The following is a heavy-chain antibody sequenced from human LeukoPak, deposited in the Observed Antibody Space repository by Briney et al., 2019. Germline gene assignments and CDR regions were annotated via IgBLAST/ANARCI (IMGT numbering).Heavy chain of an antibody. CDR3: ARAPDYYYDSSGPHFDY. CDR2: ISAYNGNT. J-gene: IGHJ4*02. CDR1: GYTFISHG. V-gene: IGHV1-18*01. D-gene: IGHD3-22*01. Sequence: ASVKVSCKASGYTFISHGISWVRQAPGQGLEWMGWISAYNGNTNYAQKLQGRVTMTTDTSTSTAYMGLRSLRSDDTAVYYCARAPDYYYDSSGPHFDYWGQGTLVTVSS.